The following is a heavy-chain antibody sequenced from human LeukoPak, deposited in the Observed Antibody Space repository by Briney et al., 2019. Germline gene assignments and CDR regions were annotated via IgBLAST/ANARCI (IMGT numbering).Heavy chain of an antibody. CDR3: ARDNWNVDYYFDY. J-gene: IGHJ4*02. Sequence: GGSLRLSCAASGFTFTSYWMHWVRQAPGKGLVWVSRISTEGSNVVYADAVKGRFTVSRDNGKNTLYLQMNSLRDEDTAVYYCARDNWNVDYYFDYWGQGTLVTVSS. V-gene: IGHV3-74*01. CDR2: ISTEGSNV. D-gene: IGHD1-1*01. CDR1: GFTFTSYW.